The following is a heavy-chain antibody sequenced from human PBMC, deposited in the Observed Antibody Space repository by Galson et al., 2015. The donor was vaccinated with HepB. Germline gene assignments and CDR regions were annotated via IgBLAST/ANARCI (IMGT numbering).Heavy chain of an antibody. V-gene: IGHV3-33*01. J-gene: IGHJ4*02. CDR1: GFSFDAYG. CDR3: AREDASSSYYFDY. Sequence: SLRLSCAASGFSFDAYGMHWVRQAPGKGLEWVAVIWSDGSNKFYADSVKGRFTISRDNSKNTLSLQMNSLRAEDTAVYYCAREDASSSYYFDYWGQGTLVTVSS. CDR2: IWSDGSNK. D-gene: IGHD6-6*01.